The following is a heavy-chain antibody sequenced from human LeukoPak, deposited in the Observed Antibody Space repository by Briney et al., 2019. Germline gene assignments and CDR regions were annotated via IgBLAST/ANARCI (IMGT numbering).Heavy chain of an antibody. CDR1: GGSISSYY. Sequence: PSETLSLTCTVSGGSISSYYWNWIRQPPGKGLEWIGYIYYSGSTNYNPSLKSRVTISVDTSKNQFSLKLSSVTAADTAVYYCARTYDFWSGNWFDPWGQGTLVTVSS. D-gene: IGHD3-3*01. V-gene: IGHV4-59*01. CDR3: ARTYDFWSGNWFDP. CDR2: IYYSGST. J-gene: IGHJ5*02.